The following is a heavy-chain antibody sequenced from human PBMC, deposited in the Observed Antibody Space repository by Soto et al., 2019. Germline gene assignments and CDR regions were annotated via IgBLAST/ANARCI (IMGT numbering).Heavy chain of an antibody. CDR2: LHPETGGI. D-gene: IGHD2-21*01. Sequence: AGVTVSCMASGYALTGYYVHWVREVPGQGLEWMGWLHPETGGIRSGQKFPGRVDLSRDRAIHTAPVEVSRLRFGDAEVGCCVIERYEVIAVGMNVWGQGTGVTSSS. CDR1: GYALTGYY. V-gene: IGHV1-2*02. J-gene: IGHJ6*02. CDR3: VIERYEVIAVGMNV.